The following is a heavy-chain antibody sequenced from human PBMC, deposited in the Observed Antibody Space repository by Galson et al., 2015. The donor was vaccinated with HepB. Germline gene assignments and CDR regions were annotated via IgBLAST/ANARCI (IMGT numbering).Heavy chain of an antibody. J-gene: IGHJ4*02. Sequence: SLRLSCAVSGFSFSSYWMHRVRQAPGKGLEWVSRINGDGSTRIYADSVRGRFTISRDNVKNTLYLQVKSLRAEDTAVYYCAKGPVDTPMVTSAALDYWGQGTLVTVSS. CDR2: INGDGSTR. CDR1: GFSFSSYW. D-gene: IGHD5-18*01. V-gene: IGHV3-74*01. CDR3: AKGPVDTPMVTSAALDY.